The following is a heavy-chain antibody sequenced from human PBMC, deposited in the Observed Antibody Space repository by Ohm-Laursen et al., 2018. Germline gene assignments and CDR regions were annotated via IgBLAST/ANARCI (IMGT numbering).Heavy chain of an antibody. CDR2: IKQDGSEK. CDR3: AREMEVIITFFDY. V-gene: IGHV3-7*01. D-gene: IGHD3-10*01. J-gene: IGHJ4*02. CDR1: GFTFSSYC. Sequence: SLRLSCAASGFTFSSYCMSWVRQAPGKGLEWVANIKQDGSEKYYVDSVKGRFTISRDNAKNSLYLQMNSLRAEDTAVYYCAREMEVIITFFDYWGQGTLVTVSS.